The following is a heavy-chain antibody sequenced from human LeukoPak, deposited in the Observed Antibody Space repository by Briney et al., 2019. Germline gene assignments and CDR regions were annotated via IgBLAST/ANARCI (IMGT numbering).Heavy chain of an antibody. J-gene: IGHJ4*02. CDR1: GFTFSSYS. V-gene: IGHV3-21*01. CDR2: ISSSSSYI. CDR3: ARAHNWKYGSFDF. Sequence: GGSLRLSCAASGFTFSSYSMNWVRQAPGEGLEWVSCISSSSSYIYYADSVKGRFTISRDNAKNSLYLQMNSLRAEDTAVYYCARAHNWKYGSFDFWGQGTLVTVSS. D-gene: IGHD1-7*01.